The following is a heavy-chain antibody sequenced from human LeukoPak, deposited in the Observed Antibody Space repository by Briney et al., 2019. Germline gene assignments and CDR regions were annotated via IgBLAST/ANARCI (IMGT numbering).Heavy chain of an antibody. V-gene: IGHV3-53*01. CDR1: GFTVSSNY. Sequence: GGSLRLSCAASGFTVSSNYMSWVRQAPGKGLEWVSVIYSGGSTYYADSVKGRFTISRDNSKNTLYLQMNSLRAEDTAVYYCTRDIAYDSSGYYSPHFDYWGQGTLVTVSS. CDR2: IYSGGST. CDR3: TRDIAYDSSGYYSPHFDY. D-gene: IGHD3-22*01. J-gene: IGHJ4*02.